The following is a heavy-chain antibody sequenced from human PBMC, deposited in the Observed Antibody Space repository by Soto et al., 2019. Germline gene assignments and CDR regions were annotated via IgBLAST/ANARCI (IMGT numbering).Heavy chain of an antibody. CDR2: IYYSGST. CDR1: GGSVSSGSYY. D-gene: IGHD3-3*01. V-gene: IGHV4-61*01. Sequence: QVQLQESGPGLVKPSETLSLTCTVSGGSVSSGSYYWSWIRQPPGKGLEWIGYIYYSGSTNYNPSLKRRVTISGDTSKNQFSLKLSSVTAADTAVYYCARELDYDFWSGPTGYFDYWGQGTLVTVSS. CDR3: ARELDYDFWSGPTGYFDY. J-gene: IGHJ4*02.